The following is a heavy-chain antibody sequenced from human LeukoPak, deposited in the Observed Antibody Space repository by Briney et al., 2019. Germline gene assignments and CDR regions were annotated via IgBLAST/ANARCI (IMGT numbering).Heavy chain of an antibody. V-gene: IGHV3-30*02. CDR1: GFTFSSYG. D-gene: IGHD1-14*01. Sequence: SGGSLRLSCAASGFTFSSYGMHWVRQAPGKGRQWVAFIGFVESKKYYAGFVRGRFTISRDNSKNTVYLQMNSLRADDTAVYYCAKDLPDRNYDYWGQGTLVTVSS. J-gene: IGHJ4*02. CDR3: AKDLPDRNYDY. CDR2: IGFVESKK.